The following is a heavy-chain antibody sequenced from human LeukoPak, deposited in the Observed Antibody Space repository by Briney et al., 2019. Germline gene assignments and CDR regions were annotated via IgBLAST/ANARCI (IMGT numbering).Heavy chain of an antibody. CDR1: GGSISSGDYY. CDR3: ARGGTVYYYDSSGYYHPDI. CDR2: IYYSGST. Sequence: SQTLSLTCTVSGGSISSGDYYWSWIRQPPGKGLEWIGYIYYSGSTYYNPSLKSRVTISVDTSKNQSSLKLSSVTAADTAVYYCARGGTVYYYDSSGYYHPDIWGQGTMVTVSS. D-gene: IGHD3-22*01. V-gene: IGHV4-30-4*01. J-gene: IGHJ3*02.